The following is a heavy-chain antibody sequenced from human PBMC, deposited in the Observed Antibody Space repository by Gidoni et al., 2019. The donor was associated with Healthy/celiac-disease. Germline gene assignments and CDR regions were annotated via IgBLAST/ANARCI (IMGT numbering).Heavy chain of an antibody. D-gene: IGHD3-3*01. CDR3: ARDLNYDFWRGYGNRGVAFDI. Sequence: QVQLVQSGAEVKKPGASVKVSCKASGYTFTSYGISWVRQAPGQGLEWMGGISAYKGNTKYAKKRQGRSNINKKTSTSKGYMELRGLGSDDTAVDYWARDLNYDFWRGYGNRGVAFDIWGQGTMVTVSS. CDR2: ISAYKGNT. CDR1: GYTFTSYG. J-gene: IGHJ3*02. V-gene: IGHV1-18*01.